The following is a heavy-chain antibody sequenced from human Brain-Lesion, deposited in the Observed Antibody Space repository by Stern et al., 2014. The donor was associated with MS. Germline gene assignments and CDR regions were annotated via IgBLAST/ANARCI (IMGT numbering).Heavy chain of an antibody. J-gene: IGHJ5*02. CDR3: ARHWGTDL. CDR2: IIPMTGEA. Sequence: VQLEESGAEVRKPGSSVKVSCKASGGLFRSDAFSWVRQAPGQGLEWLGGIIPMTGEAHYAQKFLDRVTITADESTTTTYMDLNSLTSEDTALYYCARHWGTDLWGQGTLLTVSS. D-gene: IGHD7-27*01. CDR1: GGLFRSDA. V-gene: IGHV1-69*01.